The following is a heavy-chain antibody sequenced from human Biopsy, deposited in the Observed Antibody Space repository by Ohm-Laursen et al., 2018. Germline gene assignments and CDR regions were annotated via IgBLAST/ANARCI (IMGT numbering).Heavy chain of an antibody. J-gene: IGHJ5*02. Sequence: SETLSLTCAVYGGFFRGYYWSWIRPTPGEGVGGSGENNQNGKTHYKPSLDSRVAISADTSKNQFSLNLYSVIAADTAVYFCARGLPRIAPMVRGRRTWFDPWGQGTLVTVSS. D-gene: IGHD3-10*01. CDR2: NNQNGKT. CDR1: GGFFRGYY. CDR3: ARGLPRIAPMVRGRRTWFDP. V-gene: IGHV4-34*01.